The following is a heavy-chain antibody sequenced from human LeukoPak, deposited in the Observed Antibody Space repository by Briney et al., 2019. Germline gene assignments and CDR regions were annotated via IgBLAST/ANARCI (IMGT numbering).Heavy chain of an antibody. J-gene: IGHJ3*02. V-gene: IGHV1-2*02. D-gene: IGHD3-22*01. CDR2: ITPNSGGT. CDR3: ARVGRIIMIEDAFDI. Sequence: ASVTVSCKASGYTFTAYYIHWVRQAPGHGLEWMGWITPNSGGTNYAQKFQGRVTMTRDTSISTAYMELSTLRSDDTAVYYCARVGRIIMIEDAFDIWGQGTLVTVSS. CDR1: GYTFTAYY.